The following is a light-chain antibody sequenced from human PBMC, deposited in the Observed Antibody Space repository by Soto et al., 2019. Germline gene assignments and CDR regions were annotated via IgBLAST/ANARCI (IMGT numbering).Light chain of an antibody. V-gene: IGLV2-14*01. Sequence: QSALTQPASVSGSPGQTITISCTGTSSDVGGYNYVSWYQQHPGKAPKLMIYDVSNWPSGVSNRFSGSKSGNTASLTISGLQAEDEADYYCSSYTSSNTPVVFGGGTKVTVL. CDR3: SSYTSSNTPVV. J-gene: IGLJ2*01. CDR2: DVS. CDR1: SSDVGGYNY.